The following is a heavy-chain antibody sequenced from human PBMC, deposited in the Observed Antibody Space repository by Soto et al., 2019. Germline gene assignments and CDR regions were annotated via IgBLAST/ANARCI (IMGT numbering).Heavy chain of an antibody. Sequence: ASVKVSCKASGYTFTSYGISWVQQAPGQGLEWMGWISAYNGNTNYAQKLQGRVTMTTDTSTSTAYMELRSLRSDDTAVYYCARGRIAARPMKTLDVWGQGTTVTVSS. V-gene: IGHV1-18*04. J-gene: IGHJ6*02. D-gene: IGHD6-6*01. CDR2: ISAYNGNT. CDR3: ARGRIAARPMKTLDV. CDR1: GYTFTSYG.